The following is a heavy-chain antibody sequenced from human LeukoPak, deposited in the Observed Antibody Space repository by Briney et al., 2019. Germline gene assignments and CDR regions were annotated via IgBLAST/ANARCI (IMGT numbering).Heavy chain of an antibody. D-gene: IGHD1-7*01. CDR3: AKENRNYVFYDY. CDR1: GFTFSSYA. V-gene: IGHV3-23*01. J-gene: IGHJ4*02. CDR2: IIGSGGGT. Sequence: GGTLRLSCAASGFTFSSYAMRWVRQAPGKGLEWVSAIIGSGGGTFYADSVKGRFTISRDNSRNTLYLQMNSLRAEDTAVYYCAKENRNYVFYDYWGQGTLVTVSS.